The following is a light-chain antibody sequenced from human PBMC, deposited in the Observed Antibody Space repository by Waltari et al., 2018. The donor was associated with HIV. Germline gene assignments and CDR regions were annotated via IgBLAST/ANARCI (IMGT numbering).Light chain of an antibody. CDR2: DAS. CDR3: QESDNFQLLT. J-gene: IGKJ3*01. V-gene: IGKV3-15*01. Sequence: EIVMTQSPATLSVSPGERATLSCRASQSVRSNLAWYQHKPGQAPRLLIYDASNRATGVPARFSGSRSGTEFTLTISSLQSEDFAVYFCQESDNFQLLTFGPGTKVDI. CDR1: QSVRSN.